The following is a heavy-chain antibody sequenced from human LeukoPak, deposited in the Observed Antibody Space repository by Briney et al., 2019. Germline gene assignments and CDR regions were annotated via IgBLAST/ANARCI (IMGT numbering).Heavy chain of an antibody. CDR1: GYTFTSYD. CDR3: AIERPTTVTTSVPSEEQDAFDI. CDR2: MNPNSGNT. J-gene: IGHJ3*02. Sequence: ASVKVSCKASGYTFTSYDINWVRQATGQGLEWMGWMNPNSGNTGYAQKFQGRVTMTRNTSISTAYMELSSLRSEDTAVYYCAIERPTTVTTSVPSEEQDAFDIWGQGTMVTVSS. D-gene: IGHD4-11*01. V-gene: IGHV1-8*01.